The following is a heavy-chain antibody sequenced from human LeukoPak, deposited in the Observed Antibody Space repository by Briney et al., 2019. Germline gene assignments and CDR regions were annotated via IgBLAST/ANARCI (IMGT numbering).Heavy chain of an antibody. CDR2: IKLDGSEK. V-gene: IGHV3-7*01. Sequence: PGGSLRLSCAASGFTFSSYWMSWVRQAPGKGLEWVANIKLDGSEKYYVDSVKGRFTISRDNAKNSLYLQMNSLRAEDTAVYYCARERSSGYLDYWGQGTLVTVSS. CDR3: ARERSSGYLDY. D-gene: IGHD3-22*01. CDR1: GFTFSSYW. J-gene: IGHJ4*02.